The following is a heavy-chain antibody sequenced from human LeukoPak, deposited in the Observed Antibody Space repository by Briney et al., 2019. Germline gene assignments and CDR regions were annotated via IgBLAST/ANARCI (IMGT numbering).Heavy chain of an antibody. J-gene: IGHJ6*02. Sequence: SVTVSCTASGGTFSSYAISWVRQAPGQGLEWMGGIIPIFGTANYAQKFQGRVTITADESTSTAYMELSSLRSEDTAVYYCARGRIAAAGTRADYYYYGMDVWGQGTTVTVSS. CDR2: IIPIFGTA. D-gene: IGHD6-13*01. V-gene: IGHV1-69*13. CDR1: GGTFSSYA. CDR3: ARGRIAAAGTRADYYYYGMDV.